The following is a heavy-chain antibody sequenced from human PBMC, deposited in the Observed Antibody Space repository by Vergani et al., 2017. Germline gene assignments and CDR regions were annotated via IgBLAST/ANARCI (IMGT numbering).Heavy chain of an antibody. D-gene: IGHD2-8*01. CDR2: INPNSGGT. Sequence: QVQLVQSGAEVKKPGASVKVSCKASGYTFTSYYMHWVRQAPGQGLEWMGWINPNSGGTNYAQKLQGRVTMTTDTSTSTAYMELRSLRSDDTAVYYCARDLRYCTNGVCYIPYYYYGMDVWGQGTTVTVSS. CDR1: GYTFTSYY. J-gene: IGHJ6*02. CDR3: ARDLRYCTNGVCYIPYYYYGMDV. V-gene: IGHV1-2*02.